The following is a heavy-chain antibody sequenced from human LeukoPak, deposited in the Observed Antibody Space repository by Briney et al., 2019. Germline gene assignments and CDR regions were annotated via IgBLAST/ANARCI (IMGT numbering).Heavy chain of an antibody. V-gene: IGHV3-7*03. J-gene: IGHJ4*02. CDR2: IKQDGSEK. CDR1: GFTFSSYL. CDR3: ARNENSGWGYFDY. D-gene: IGHD5-12*01. Sequence: GGSLRLSCAASGFTFSSYLMSWVRQAPGKGLEWVANIKQDGSEKYYVDSVKGRFTISRDNAKNSLYLQMNSLRAEDTAVYYCARNENSGWGYFDYWGQGTLVTVSS.